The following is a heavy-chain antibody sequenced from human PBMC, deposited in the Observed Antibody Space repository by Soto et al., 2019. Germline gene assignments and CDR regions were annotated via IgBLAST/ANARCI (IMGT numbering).Heavy chain of an antibody. CDR2: ISYDGSNK. CDR1: GFTFSSYG. V-gene: IGHV3-30*18. D-gene: IGHD6-19*01. CDR3: AKGPARSSGWDSADYYYYGMDV. Sequence: GGSLRLSCAAPGFTFSSYGMHWVRQAPGKGLEWVAVISYDGSNKYYADSVKGRFTISRGNSKNTLYLQMNSLRAEDTAVYYCAKGPARSSGWDSADYYYYGMDVWGQGTTVTVSS. J-gene: IGHJ6*02.